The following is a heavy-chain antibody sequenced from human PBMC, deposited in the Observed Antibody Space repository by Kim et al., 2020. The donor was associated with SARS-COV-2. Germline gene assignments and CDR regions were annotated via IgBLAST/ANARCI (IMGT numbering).Heavy chain of an antibody. CDR1: GGSISGDYY. CDR3: ARRLSSDYSYVFDM. CDR2: INSFGST. V-gene: IGHV4-30-4*01. J-gene: IGHJ3*02. D-gene: IGHD3-22*01. Sequence: SETLSLTCTVSGGSISGDYYWSWIRQPPGKGLEWIGNINSFGSTYYNSSLKSRVTILVDTSQKKFFLKLNSGTAADTAVYYCARRLSSDYSYVFDMWGQGTMVTVSS.